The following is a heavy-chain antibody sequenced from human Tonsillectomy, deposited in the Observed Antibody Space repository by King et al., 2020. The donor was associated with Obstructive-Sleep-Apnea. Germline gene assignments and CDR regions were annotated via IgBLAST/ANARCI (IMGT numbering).Heavy chain of an antibody. Sequence: QLVQSGGGLVQPGGSLRLSCAASGFTFSSYSMNWVRQAPGKGLEWVSYISSSSTTIYYADSGKGRFTISRDNAKNSLYLQMNSLRAEDTAVYYCARAFYSSGWYDAYWGQGTLVTVSS. J-gene: IGHJ4*02. CDR3: ARAFYSSGWYDAY. V-gene: IGHV3-48*04. CDR2: ISSSSTTI. CDR1: GFTFSSYS. D-gene: IGHD6-19*01.